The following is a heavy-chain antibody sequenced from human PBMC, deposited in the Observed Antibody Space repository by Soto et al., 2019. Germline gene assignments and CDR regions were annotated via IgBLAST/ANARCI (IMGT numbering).Heavy chain of an antibody. J-gene: IGHJ5*02. V-gene: IGHV5-51*01. CDR1: GYSFTSYW. CDR2: IYPGGSDT. D-gene: IGHD3-22*01. Sequence: GESLKISCKGSGYSFTSYWIGWVRQMPGKGLEWMGIIYPGGSDTRYSPSFQGQVTISADKSISTAYLQWSSLKASDTAMYYCARYYYDSSYLSGFDPWGQGTLVTVSS. CDR3: ARYYYDSSYLSGFDP.